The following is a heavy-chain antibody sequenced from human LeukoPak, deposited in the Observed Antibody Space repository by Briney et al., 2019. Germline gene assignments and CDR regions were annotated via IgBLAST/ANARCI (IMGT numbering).Heavy chain of an antibody. Sequence: SETLSLTCTVSGGSISGTYYWSWIRQPPGKGLEWIGYIYYTGTTDSNPSLKSRVTISLDTSKNQFSLNLSSVTAADTAVYYCAGSSGWYMVFDYWGQGTLVTVSS. J-gene: IGHJ4*02. V-gene: IGHV4-61*01. CDR3: AGSSGWYMVFDY. D-gene: IGHD6-19*01. CDR1: GGSISGTYY. CDR2: IYYTGTT.